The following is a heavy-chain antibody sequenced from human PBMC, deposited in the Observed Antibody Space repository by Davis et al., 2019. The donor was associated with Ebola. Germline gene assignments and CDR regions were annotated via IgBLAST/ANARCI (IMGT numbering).Heavy chain of an antibody. D-gene: IGHD6-6*01. CDR3: AKDRGIAARPRVLDY. CDR2: ISYDGSNK. CDR1: GFTFSSYG. V-gene: IGHV3-30*18. Sequence: GESLKISCAASGFTFSSYGMHWVRQAPGKGLEWVAVISYDGSNKYYAYSVKGRFTISRDNSKNTLYLQMNSLRAEDTAVYYCAKDRGIAARPRVLDYWGQGTLVTVSS. J-gene: IGHJ4*02.